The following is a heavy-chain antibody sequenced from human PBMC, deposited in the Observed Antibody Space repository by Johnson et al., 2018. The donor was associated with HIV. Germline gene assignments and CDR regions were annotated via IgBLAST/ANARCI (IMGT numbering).Heavy chain of an antibody. CDR3: AREVFRICGAKQRGAFDI. J-gene: IGHJ3*02. Sequence: QVQLVESGGGVVQPGRSLRLSCAASGFTFSDYGMHWVRQAPGKGLEWVAGIWYDGSNKNYVDSVKGRFTISRDNSKNTLYLQMNSLRAEDTAVYYCAREVFRICGAKQRGAFDIWGQGTMVTVSS. CDR2: IWYDGSNK. CDR1: GFTFSDYG. V-gene: IGHV3-33*01. D-gene: IGHD2-21*01.